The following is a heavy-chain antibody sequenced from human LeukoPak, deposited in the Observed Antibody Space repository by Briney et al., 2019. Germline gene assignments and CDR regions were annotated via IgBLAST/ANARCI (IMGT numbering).Heavy chain of an antibody. CDR3: AREGDGFDI. J-gene: IGHJ3*02. V-gene: IGHV3-7*01. CDR1: GFTFSRYR. Sequence: PGGSLRLSCAGSGFTFSRYRISWVRQAPGKGLEWVASIKQDVGDEYYGDSVKGRFIISRDNGKNSLLLQMNSLRAEDTAVYYCAREGDGFDIWGQGTMLTVYS. CDR2: IKQDVGDE.